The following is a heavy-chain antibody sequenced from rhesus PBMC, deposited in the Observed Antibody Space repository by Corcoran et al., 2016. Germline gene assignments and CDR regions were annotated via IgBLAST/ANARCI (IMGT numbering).Heavy chain of an antibody. CDR1: GYSFTSYW. J-gene: IGHJ4*01. D-gene: IGHD3-34*01. Sequence: EVQLVQSGAEVKRPGESLKISCKTSGYSFTSYWISWVRQMPGKGLEWMGAFDPSDSDPRYNPFFQGQVTISTDQSISTAYLQWGRLKASDTATYYCAKGGWGDLFDYWGQGVLVTVSS. V-gene: IGHV5-20*01. CDR2: FDPSDSDP. CDR3: AKGGWGDLFDY.